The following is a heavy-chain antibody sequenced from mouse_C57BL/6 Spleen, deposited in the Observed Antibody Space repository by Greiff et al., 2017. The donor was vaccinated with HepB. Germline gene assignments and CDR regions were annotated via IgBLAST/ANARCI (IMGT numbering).Heavy chain of an antibody. CDR3: ARYDYDEGDSMDY. V-gene: IGHV1-72*01. D-gene: IGHD2-4*01. CDR2: IDPNSGGT. J-gene: IGHJ4*01. Sequence: QVQLQQPGAELVKPGASVKLSCKASGYTFTSYWMHWVKQRPGRGLEWIGRIDPNSGGTKYNEKFKSKATLTVDKPSSTAYIQLSSLTSEDSAVYYCARYDYDEGDSMDYWGQGTSVTVSS. CDR1: GYTFTSYW.